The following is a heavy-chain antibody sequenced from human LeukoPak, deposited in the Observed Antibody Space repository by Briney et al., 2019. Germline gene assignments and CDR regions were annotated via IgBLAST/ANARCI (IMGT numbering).Heavy chain of an antibody. CDR1: GFTFSSYS. CDR3: AREGGYCSSTTCYFDS. J-gene: IGHJ4*02. Sequence: QPGRSLRLSCAASGFTFSSYSMHWVRQAPGKGLEWVAVISDDGSKKSYADSVKGRFTVSRDNSKNTLYLQMNSPRVEDTAMYYCAREGGYCSSTTCYFDSWGQGTLVTVSS. CDR2: ISDDGSKK. D-gene: IGHD2-2*01. V-gene: IGHV3-30-3*01.